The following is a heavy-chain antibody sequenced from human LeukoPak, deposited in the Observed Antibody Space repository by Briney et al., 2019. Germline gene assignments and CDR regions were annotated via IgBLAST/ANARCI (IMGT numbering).Heavy chain of an antibody. D-gene: IGHD2-21*02. CDR2: IYSGGST. J-gene: IGHJ4*02. V-gene: IGHV3-66*01. Sequence: GGSLRLSCAASGFTVSSNYMSWVRQAPGKGLEWVSVIYSGGSTYYADSVKGRFTISRDNSKNTLYLQMNSLRAEDTAVYYCARSLVCGGDCYPFYYWGQGTLVTVSS. CDR3: ARSLVCGGDCYPFYY. CDR1: GFTVSSNY.